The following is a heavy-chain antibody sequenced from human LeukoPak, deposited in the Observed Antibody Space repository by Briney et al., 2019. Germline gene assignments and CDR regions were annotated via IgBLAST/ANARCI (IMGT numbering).Heavy chain of an antibody. CDR3: ARGVVAATLYYYGMDV. CDR2: MNPNSGNT. Sequence: ASVKVSCKASGYTFTSYDINWVRQSTGQGLEWMGWMNPNSGNTGYAQKFQGRVTMTRNTSISTAYMELSSLRSEDTAVYSCARGVVAATLYYYGMDVWGKGTTVTVSS. CDR1: GYTFTSYD. V-gene: IGHV1-8*01. D-gene: IGHD2-15*01. J-gene: IGHJ6*04.